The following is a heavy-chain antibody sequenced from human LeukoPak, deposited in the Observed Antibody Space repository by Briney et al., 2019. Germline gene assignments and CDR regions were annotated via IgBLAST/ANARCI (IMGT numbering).Heavy chain of an antibody. D-gene: IGHD3-22*01. Sequence: GGSLRLSCAASGFTLSSYSMNWVRQAPGKGLEWVSSISSSSSYIYYADSVKGRFTISRDNAKNSLYLQMNSLRAEDTAVYYCARPDYYDSSGYPYYYYYYGMDVWGQGTTVTVSS. CDR1: GFTLSSYS. V-gene: IGHV3-21*01. CDR2: ISSSSSYI. CDR3: ARPDYYDSSGYPYYYYYYGMDV. J-gene: IGHJ6*02.